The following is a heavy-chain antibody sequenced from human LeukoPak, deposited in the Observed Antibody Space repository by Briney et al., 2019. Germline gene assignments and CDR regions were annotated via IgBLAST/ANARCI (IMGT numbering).Heavy chain of an antibody. CDR2: INHSGST. V-gene: IGHV4-34*01. Sequence: PSETLSLTCAVYGGSFSGYYWSWIRQPPGKGLGWIGEINHSGSTNYNPSLKSRVTISVDTSKNQFSLKLSSVTAADTAVYYCARGKGMYYYDSSGPLGYWGQGTLVTVSS. CDR1: GGSFSGYY. CDR3: ARGKGMYYYDSSGPLGY. J-gene: IGHJ4*02. D-gene: IGHD3-22*01.